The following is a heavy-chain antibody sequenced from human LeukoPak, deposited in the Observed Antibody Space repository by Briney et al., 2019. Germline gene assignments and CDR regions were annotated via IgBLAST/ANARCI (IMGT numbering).Heavy chain of an antibody. CDR1: GFTFSSYA. D-gene: IGHD3-3*01. CDR2: INQDGSEK. V-gene: IGHV3-7*01. CDR3: ARDPRYDFWSGYYMDY. Sequence: PGRSLRLSCAASGFTFSSYAMHWVRQAPGKGLEWVANINQDGSEKYYVDSVKGRFTISRDNAKNSLYLQMNSLRAEDTAVYYCARDPRYDFWSGYYMDYWGQGTLVTVSS. J-gene: IGHJ4*02.